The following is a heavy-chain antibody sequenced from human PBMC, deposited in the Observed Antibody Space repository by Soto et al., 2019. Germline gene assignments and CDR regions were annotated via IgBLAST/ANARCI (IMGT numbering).Heavy chain of an antibody. CDR2: INHSGST. CDR3: ARVAGFDRGSCYFDY. V-gene: IGHV4-34*01. Sequence: SETLSLTCAVYGGSFSGYYWSWIRQPPGKGLEWIGEINHSGSTNYNPSLKSRVTISVDTSKNQFSLKLSSVTAADTAVYYCARVAGFDRGSCYFDYWGQGTLVTVSS. J-gene: IGHJ4*02. D-gene: IGHD2-15*01. CDR1: GGSFSGYY.